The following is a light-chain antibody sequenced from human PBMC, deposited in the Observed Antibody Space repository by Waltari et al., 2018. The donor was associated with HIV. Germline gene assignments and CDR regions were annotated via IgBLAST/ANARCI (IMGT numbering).Light chain of an antibody. Sequence: QSALTQPASVSGSPGPSITISCPGPSSDIGNYTLVSWYQQYAGKAPKLIIYEGIKRPSGVSNRISGSKSANTASLTISGLQAEDEADYYCSSYGGSSNWLFGGGTKLTVL. J-gene: IGLJ2*01. CDR1: SSDIGNYTL. CDR2: EGI. V-gene: IGLV2-23*01. CDR3: SSYGGSSNWL.